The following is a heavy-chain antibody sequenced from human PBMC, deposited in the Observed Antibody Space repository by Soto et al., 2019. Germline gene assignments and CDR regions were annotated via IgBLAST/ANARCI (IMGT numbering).Heavy chain of an antibody. CDR2: IGTDGDT. CDR1: GFTFSNYD. V-gene: IGHV3-13*01. D-gene: IGHD3-22*01. J-gene: IGHJ6*02. Sequence: EVQLVESGGGLVQPGGSLRLSCAASGFTFSNYDLHWVRQATGKGLEWVSGIGTDGDTYYPGSVKGRFTISRENAKNSFYLQMNRLRAGDTAVYYCARETNIDSSSSPHGMDVWGQGTTVTVSS. CDR3: ARETNIDSSSSPHGMDV.